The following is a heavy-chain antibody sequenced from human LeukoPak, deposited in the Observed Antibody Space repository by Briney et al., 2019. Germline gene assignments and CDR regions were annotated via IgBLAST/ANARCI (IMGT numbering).Heavy chain of an antibody. D-gene: IGHD3-10*01. CDR1: GFTFSGYW. V-gene: IGHV3-74*01. J-gene: IGHJ5*02. Sequence: PGGSLRLSCAASGFTFSGYWMHWVRQAPGKGLVWVSRINTDGSTTIYADSVKGRFTISRDNAKNTLYLQMNSLRAEDTAVCYCARDRSITLVRGVIHWFDTWGQGTLVTVSS. CDR3: ARDRSITLVRGVIHWFDT. CDR2: INTDGSTT.